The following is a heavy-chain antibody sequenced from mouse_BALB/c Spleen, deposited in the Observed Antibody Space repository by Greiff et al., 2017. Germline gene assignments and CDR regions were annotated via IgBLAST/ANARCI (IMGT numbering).Heavy chain of an antibody. Sequence: VQLQQSGPEVARPGVSVKISCKGSGYTFTDYAMHWVKQSHAKSLEWIGVISTYNGNTNYNQKFKGKATMTVDKSSSTAYMELARLTSEDSAIYYCAREGIWKYGNCYFDYWGQGTTLTVSS. J-gene: IGHJ2*01. CDR3: AREGIWKYGNCYFDY. CDR2: ISTYNGNT. CDR1: GYTFTDYA. V-gene: IGHV1-67*01. D-gene: IGHD2-1*01.